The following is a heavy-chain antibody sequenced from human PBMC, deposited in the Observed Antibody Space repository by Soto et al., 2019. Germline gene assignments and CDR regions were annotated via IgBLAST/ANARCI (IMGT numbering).Heavy chain of an antibody. J-gene: IGHJ3*02. CDR1: GYTLTELS. CDR3: ATVEYCGGDCKQYSIDAFDI. D-gene: IGHD2-21*02. CDR2: FDPEDGET. Sequence: GASVKVSCKVSGYTLTELSMHWVRQAPGKGLEWMGGFDPEDGETIYAQKFQGRVTMTEDTSTDTAYMELSSLRSEDTAVYYCATVEYCGGDCKQYSIDAFDIWGQGTMVTVSS. V-gene: IGHV1-24*01.